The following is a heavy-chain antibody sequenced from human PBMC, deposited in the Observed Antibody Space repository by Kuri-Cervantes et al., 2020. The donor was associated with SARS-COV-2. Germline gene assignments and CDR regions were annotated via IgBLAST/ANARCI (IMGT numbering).Heavy chain of an antibody. J-gene: IGHJ4*02. CDR2: INHSGST. Sequence: SETLSLTCAVYGGSFSGYYWSWIRQPPGKGLEWIGEINHSGSTNYNPSLKSRVTISVDTSKNQFSLKLSSVTAADTAVYYCARGYSYGYEKASDYWGQGTLVTVFS. V-gene: IGHV4-34*01. CDR1: GGSFSGYY. D-gene: IGHD5-18*01. CDR3: ARGYSYGYEKASDY.